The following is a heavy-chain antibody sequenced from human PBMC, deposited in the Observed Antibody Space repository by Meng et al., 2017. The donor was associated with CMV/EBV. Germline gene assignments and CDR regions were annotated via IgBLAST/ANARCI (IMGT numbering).Heavy chain of an antibody. D-gene: IGHD2-2*02. CDR2: ISGSGGST. V-gene: IGHV3-23*01. Sequence: GEFLKTSCAASGFTLSSYAMSWVRQAPGKGPEWVLVISGSGGSTYYADFVKGRFTISRDNSKNTLYLQMNSLRAEDTAVYYCAKISGRTVSPYCSSTSCYTGRGYFDYWGQGTLVTVSS. CDR3: AKISGRTVSPYCSSTSCYTGRGYFDY. CDR1: GFTLSSYA. J-gene: IGHJ4*02.